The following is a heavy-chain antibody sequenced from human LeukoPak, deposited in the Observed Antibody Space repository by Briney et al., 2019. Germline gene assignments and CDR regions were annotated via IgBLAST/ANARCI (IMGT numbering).Heavy chain of an antibody. CDR2: IYHSGST. D-gene: IGHD3-22*01. V-gene: IGHV4-4*02. Sequence: SETLSLTCAVSGGSISSSNWWSWVRQPPGKGLEWIGEIYHSGSTNYNPSLKSRVTISVDKSKNQLSLKLSSVTAADTAVYYCARASPYDSSGYYHPRRWFDPWGQGTLVTVSS. CDR3: ARASPYDSSGYYHPRRWFDP. J-gene: IGHJ5*02. CDR1: GGSISSSNW.